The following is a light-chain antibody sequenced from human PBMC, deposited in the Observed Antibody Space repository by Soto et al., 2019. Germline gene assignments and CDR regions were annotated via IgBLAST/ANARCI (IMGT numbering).Light chain of an antibody. V-gene: IGKV4-1*01. Sequence: DIVMTQSPDSLTVSLGERATINCKSSQSVLYSSNNKNYLAWYQQKPGRPPKLLIYWASTRESGVPDRFSGSGSGSHFTLTISSLQAEDVAVYYCQQYYSTPRTFGQGTKVEIK. CDR2: WAS. CDR1: QSVLYSSNNKNY. J-gene: IGKJ1*01. CDR3: QQYYSTPRT.